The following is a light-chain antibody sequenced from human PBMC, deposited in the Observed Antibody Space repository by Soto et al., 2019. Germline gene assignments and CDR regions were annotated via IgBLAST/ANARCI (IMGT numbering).Light chain of an antibody. CDR3: QQYNKWPYT. CDR1: QTVSSN. Sequence: EIVMTQSPATLSVSPGERATLSCRASQTVSSNFAWYQQKPGQAPRLLIYGTSTRPTGIPPRFSGSASGTEFTLTISSLHSEDFAVYYCQQYNKWPYTFGQGTKLEIK. V-gene: IGKV3-15*01. J-gene: IGKJ2*01. CDR2: GTS.